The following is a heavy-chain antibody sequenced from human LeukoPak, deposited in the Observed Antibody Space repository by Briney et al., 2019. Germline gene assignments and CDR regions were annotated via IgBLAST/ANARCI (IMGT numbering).Heavy chain of an antibody. V-gene: IGHV3-74*01. CDR1: GFTVSGTW. D-gene: IGHD5-18*01. J-gene: IGHJ4*02. CDR2: INNDGRST. CDR3: GTAFEF. Sequence: GGSLRLSCAASGFTVSGTWMHWVRHAPGKGLVWVSRINNDGRSTSYADPVKGRFTISRDNAKNTLYMQMNSLRAEDTAVYYCGTAFEFWGQGTLVTVSS.